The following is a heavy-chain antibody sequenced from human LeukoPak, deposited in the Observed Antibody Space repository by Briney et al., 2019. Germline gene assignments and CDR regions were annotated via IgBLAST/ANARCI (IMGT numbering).Heavy chain of an antibody. CDR3: AKDFGSSKGSYCFDY. J-gene: IGHJ4*02. D-gene: IGHD6-6*01. CDR2: ISGSGGST. V-gene: IGHV3-23*01. CDR1: GFTFSSYA. Sequence: PGGSLRLSCAASGFTFSSYAMSWVRQAPGKGLEWVSAISGSGGSTYYADSVKGRFTISRDNSKNTLYLQMNSLGAEDTAVYYCAKDFGSSKGSYCFDYWGQGTLVTVSS.